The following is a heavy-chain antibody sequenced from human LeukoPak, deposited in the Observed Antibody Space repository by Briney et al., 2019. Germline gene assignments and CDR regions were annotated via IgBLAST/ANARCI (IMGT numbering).Heavy chain of an antibody. CDR2: IYWDDDK. CDR1: GFSPSTSGVG. Sequence: KESGPTLVNPTQTLTLTCTFSGFSPSTSGVGVGWIRQPPGKALEWLALIYWDDDKRYSPSLKSRLTITKDTSKNQVVLTMTNMDPVDTATYYCAHARGTYYYGSGSYPFGNWGQGTLVTVSS. CDR3: AHARGTYYYGSGSYPFGN. D-gene: IGHD3-10*01. V-gene: IGHV2-5*02. J-gene: IGHJ4*02.